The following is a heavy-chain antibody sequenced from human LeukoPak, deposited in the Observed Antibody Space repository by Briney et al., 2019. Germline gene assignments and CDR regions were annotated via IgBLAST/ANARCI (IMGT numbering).Heavy chain of an antibody. CDR3: ARTLWGLTLLSSDY. J-gene: IGHJ4*02. V-gene: IGHV3-53*01. CDR2: IYSGTI. Sequence: GGSLRLSCTVSGFTVSSNSMSWVRQAPGKGLEWVSFIYSGTIHYSDSVKGRFTISRDNSKNTLYLQMNGLRAEDTAIYYCARTLWGLTLLSSDYWGQGTLVTVSS. CDR1: GFTVSSNS. D-gene: IGHD3-16*01.